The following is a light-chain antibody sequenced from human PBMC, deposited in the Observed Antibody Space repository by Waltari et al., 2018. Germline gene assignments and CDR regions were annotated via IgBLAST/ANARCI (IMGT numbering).Light chain of an antibody. CDR2: GNT. CDR3: QSYDSSLTGSWV. V-gene: IGLV1-40*01. CDR1: GSHLGAGYD. Sequence: QSVLTQPPSVSGAPGQRVTIPCPGSGSHLGAGYDVHLYQQLPGTAPKPLIYGNTNRPSGVPDRFSGSKSGTSGSLAITGLQAEDEAYYYCQSYDSSLTGSWVFGGGTKLTVL. J-gene: IGLJ3*02.